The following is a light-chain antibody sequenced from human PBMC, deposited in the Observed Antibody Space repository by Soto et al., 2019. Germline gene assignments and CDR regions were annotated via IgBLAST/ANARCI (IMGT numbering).Light chain of an antibody. CDR1: QSVSSSY. CDR2: GAS. J-gene: IGKJ2*01. V-gene: IGKV3-20*01. Sequence: EIVLTQSPGTLSLSPGERATLSCRASQSVSSSYLAWYQQKPGQAPRLLIYGASSRATGIPERFSGSGSGTDFTLTISRLEPEDFAVYYCQQYRSSPLYTFGQGTKLEIK. CDR3: QQYRSSPLYT.